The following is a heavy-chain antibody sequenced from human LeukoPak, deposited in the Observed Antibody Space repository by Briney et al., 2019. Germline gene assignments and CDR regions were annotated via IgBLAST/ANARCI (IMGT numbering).Heavy chain of an antibody. CDR2: IRNKANNYAT. Sequence: GGSLRLSCAAPGFTFSVSAMYWVRQASGKGLEWIGRIRNKANNYATAYAASVKGRFTISREDSKNTAYLQMNSLKTEDTAVYYCTYTSSSGVVYWGQGTLVSVSS. CDR3: TYTSSSGVVY. D-gene: IGHD6-6*01. J-gene: IGHJ4*02. V-gene: IGHV3-73*01. CDR1: GFTFSVSA.